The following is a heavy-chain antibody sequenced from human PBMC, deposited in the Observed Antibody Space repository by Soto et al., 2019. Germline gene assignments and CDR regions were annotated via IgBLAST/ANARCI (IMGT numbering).Heavy chain of an antibody. D-gene: IGHD5-18*01. Sequence: GGSLRLSCEASGFNFRTYWMSWVRQAPGKGLEWVANIKEDGSDKYYVDSVKGRLTVSRDNAKNLLYLQLNSLRAEDTAVYYCAREGFSYGPKGAVFDHWGQGSLVTVSS. J-gene: IGHJ4*02. CDR1: GFNFRTYW. CDR2: IKEDGSDK. V-gene: IGHV3-7*03. CDR3: AREGFSYGPKGAVFDH.